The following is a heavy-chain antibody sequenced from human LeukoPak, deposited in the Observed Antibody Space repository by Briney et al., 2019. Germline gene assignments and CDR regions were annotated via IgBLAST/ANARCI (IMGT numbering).Heavy chain of an antibody. CDR2: IYHSGST. CDR3: ARHTPGRPYAFDI. J-gene: IGHJ3*02. Sequence: PSETLSLTCTVSGYSISSGYYWGWIRQPPGKGLEWIGSIYHSGSTYYNPSLKSRVTISVDTSKNQFSLKLSSVTAADTAVYYCARHTPGRPYAFDIWGQGTMVTVSS. D-gene: IGHD2-2*02. CDR1: GYSISSGYY. V-gene: IGHV4-38-2*02.